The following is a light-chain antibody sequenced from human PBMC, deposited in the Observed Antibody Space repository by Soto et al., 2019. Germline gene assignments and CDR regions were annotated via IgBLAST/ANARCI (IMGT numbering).Light chain of an antibody. V-gene: IGLV1-40*01. Sequence: QSVLTQPPSVSGAPGQRVTISCTGSSSNIGAGYDVHWYQQLPGTAPKLLIYGNSNRPSGVPDRFSGSKSGTSASLAITGLHAEDEADYYCQSYDSSRSGPVVFGGGTKLTVL. J-gene: IGLJ2*01. CDR1: SSNIGAGYD. CDR2: GNS. CDR3: QSYDSSRSGPVV.